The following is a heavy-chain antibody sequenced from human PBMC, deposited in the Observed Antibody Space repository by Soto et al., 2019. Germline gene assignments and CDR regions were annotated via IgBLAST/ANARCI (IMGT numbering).Heavy chain of an antibody. V-gene: IGHV2-5*02. CDR3: VQSRCGGDCLQSYASYYYYGMDV. J-gene: IGHJ6*02. CDR2: IYWDDDK. Sequence: AGPTLVNPAQTLTLTCTFSAFSLSTGGVGVGWIRQPPGKALEWLALIYWDDDKRYSPSLSSRLTITKDTSKNQVVLTMTNMDPVDTATYYCVQSRCGGDCLQSYASYYYYGMDVWGEGRTLTVS. CDR1: AFSLSTGGVG. D-gene: IGHD2-21*02.